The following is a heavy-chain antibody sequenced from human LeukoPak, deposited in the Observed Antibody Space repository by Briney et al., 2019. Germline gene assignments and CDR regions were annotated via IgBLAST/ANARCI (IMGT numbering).Heavy chain of an antibody. V-gene: IGHV4-61*02. CDR1: SGSISSNSYY. CDR2: IYASGST. CDR3: ARLGRFGALLPYYYYMDV. D-gene: IGHD3-10*01. Sequence: SETLSLTCTVSSGSISSNSYYWSWIRQPAGKGLEWIGRIYASGSTNYNPSLRGRVTISVDTSKNQLSLKLTSVTAADTAVYYCARLGRFGALLPYYYYMDVWGKGTTVTVSS. J-gene: IGHJ6*03.